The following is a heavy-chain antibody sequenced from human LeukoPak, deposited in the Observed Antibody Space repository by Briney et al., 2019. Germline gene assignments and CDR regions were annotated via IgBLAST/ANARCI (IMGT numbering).Heavy chain of an antibody. D-gene: IGHD3-10*01. CDR1: GGSVSSSSYY. V-gene: IGHV4-39*07. CDR3: ARLLGFGESILDP. Sequence: SETLSLTCTVSGGSVSSSSYYWGWIRQPPGKGLEWIGSIYYSGSTYYNPSLKSRVSISVDTSKNQFSLKLNSLTAADTAVYYCARLLGFGESILDPWGQGTLVTVSS. J-gene: IGHJ5*02. CDR2: IYYSGST.